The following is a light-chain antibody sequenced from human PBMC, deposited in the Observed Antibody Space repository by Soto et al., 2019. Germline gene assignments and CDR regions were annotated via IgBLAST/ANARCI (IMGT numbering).Light chain of an antibody. J-gene: IGKJ4*01. CDR2: GAS. V-gene: IGKV3-15*01. CDR3: QHYANWPLT. CDR1: QGIGST. Sequence: EIVMTQSPATLSLSPGEGATLSCRASQGIGSTLAWYQQKPGQTPSLLIYGASTRATGVPARFSGSASGTEFTLTITSLQSEDVAVYYWQHYANWPLTFGGGTKLESK.